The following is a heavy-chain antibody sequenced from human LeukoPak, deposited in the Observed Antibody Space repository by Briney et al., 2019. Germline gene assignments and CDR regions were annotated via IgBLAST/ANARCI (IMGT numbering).Heavy chain of an antibody. V-gene: IGHV1-69*02. CDR1: GGTFSSYT. Sequence: SVKVSCKASGGTFSSYTISWVRQAPGPGLEWMGRIIPIIGIANYAQKFQGRVTITADKSTSTAYMELSSLRSEDTAVYYCARGGTVVPAAPDAFDIWGQRTMVTVSS. D-gene: IGHD2-2*01. CDR3: ARGGTVVPAAPDAFDI. CDR2: IIPIIGIA. J-gene: IGHJ3*02.